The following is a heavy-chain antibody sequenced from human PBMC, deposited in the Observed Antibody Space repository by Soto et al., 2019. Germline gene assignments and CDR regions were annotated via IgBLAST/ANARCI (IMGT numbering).Heavy chain of an antibody. CDR1: GFTFTSYW. V-gene: IGHV3-7*04. CDR3: ARGAFPTWGTSPPDY. J-gene: IGHJ4*02. CDR2: IKQDGGEK. Sequence: EVQLVESGGGLVQPGGSLRLSCAASGFTFTSYWMTWVRQAPGKGLEWVANIKQDGGEKYYVGSVKGRFTISRDNAENSLYLQLACLRAEDAAVYYCARGAFPTWGTSPPDYWGQGTLVTVSS. D-gene: IGHD3-16*01.